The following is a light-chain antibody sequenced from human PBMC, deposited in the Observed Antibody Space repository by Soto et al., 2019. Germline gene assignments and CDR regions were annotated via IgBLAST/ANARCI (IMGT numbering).Light chain of an antibody. CDR1: SGHSRYA. V-gene: IGLV4-69*02. CDR3: QTQRA. Sequence: QPVLTQSPSASASLGASVKLTCTLSSGHSRYAIAWHQQQPEKGPRYLMKVNSDGSHSKGDGIPDRFSGSSSGAERYLTISRLQAEDEADYYWQTQRAFGGGTKLTVL. CDR2: VNSDGSH. J-gene: IGLJ2*01.